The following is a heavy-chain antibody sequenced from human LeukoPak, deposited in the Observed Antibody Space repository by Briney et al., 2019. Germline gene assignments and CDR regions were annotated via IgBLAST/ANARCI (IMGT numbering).Heavy chain of an antibody. J-gene: IGHJ6*02. Sequence: SETLSLTCTVSGGSISSYYWSWIRQPPGKGLEWIGYIYYSGSTNYNPSLKSRVTISVDTSKNQFSLKLSSVTAADTAVCYCARSTDDYGDYYYYYGMDVWGQGTTVTVSS. V-gene: IGHV4-59*01. CDR3: ARSTDDYGDYYYYYGMDV. CDR2: IYYSGST. CDR1: GGSISSYY. D-gene: IGHD4-17*01.